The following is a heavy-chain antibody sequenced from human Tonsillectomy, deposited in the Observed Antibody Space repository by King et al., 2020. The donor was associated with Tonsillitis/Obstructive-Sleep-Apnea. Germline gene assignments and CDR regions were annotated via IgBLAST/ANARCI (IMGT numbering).Heavy chain of an antibody. V-gene: IGHV3-74*01. CDR2: INTDGSST. CDR3: ASDIVVVPAATDY. D-gene: IGHD2-2*01. Sequence: VQLVESGGGLVQPGGSLRLSCAASGFTFSSYWMHWVRQAPGKGLVWVSRINTDGSSTSYADSVKGRFTISRDNAKNTLYLQMSSLRAEDTAVYYCASDIVVVPAATDYWGQGTLVTVSS. J-gene: IGHJ4*02. CDR1: GFTFSSYW.